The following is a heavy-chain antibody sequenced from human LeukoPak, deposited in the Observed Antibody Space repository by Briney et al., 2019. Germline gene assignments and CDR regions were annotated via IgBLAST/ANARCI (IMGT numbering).Heavy chain of an antibody. J-gene: IGHJ3*02. Sequence: PGGSLRLSCAASGFNFTNYNMNWVRQAPGKGLEWVSSIHSSSGSIYYADSLKGRFTISRDNAKNSLYLQMNSLRAEDAALYYCARGTDIWGQGTMVTVSS. CDR1: GFNFTNYN. V-gene: IGHV3-21*01. CDR2: IHSSSGSI. CDR3: ARGTDI.